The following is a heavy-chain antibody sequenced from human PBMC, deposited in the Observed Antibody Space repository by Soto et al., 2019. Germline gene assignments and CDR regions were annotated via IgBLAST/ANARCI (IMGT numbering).Heavy chain of an antibody. D-gene: IGHD1-26*01. CDR3: ARLTGDGIVGVYYFDY. Sequence: SGPTLVNPTQTLTLTCTFSGFSLSTSGMCVSWIRQPPGKALEWLALIDWDDDKYYSTSLKTRLTISKDTSKNQVVLTMTNMDPADTATYYCARLTGDGIVGVYYFDYWGQGTLVTVSS. V-gene: IGHV2-70*01. J-gene: IGHJ4*02. CDR2: IDWDDDK. CDR1: GFSLSTSGMC.